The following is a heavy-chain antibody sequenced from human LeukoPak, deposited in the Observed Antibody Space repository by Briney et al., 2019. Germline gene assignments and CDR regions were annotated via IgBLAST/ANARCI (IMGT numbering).Heavy chain of an antibody. J-gene: IGHJ3*02. V-gene: IGHV4-59*01. Sequence: PSETLTLTCTVSGGSISSYYWNRIRQPPGKGLEWIGYIYYSGSTNYNPSLKSRVTISVDTSKNQFSLKLSSVTAADTAEYYCAGRLWRRDGYNLSAFDIWGQGTMVTVSS. CDR1: GGSISSYY. CDR2: IYYSGST. CDR3: AGRLWRRDGYNLSAFDI. D-gene: IGHD5-24*01.